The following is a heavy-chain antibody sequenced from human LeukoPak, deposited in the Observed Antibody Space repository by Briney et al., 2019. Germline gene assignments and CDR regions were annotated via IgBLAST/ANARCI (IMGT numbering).Heavy chain of an antibody. J-gene: IGHJ4*02. V-gene: IGHV3-74*01. D-gene: IGHD3-10*01. Sequence: GGSLRLSCAASGFTFSSYWMHWVRQVPGKGLVWVSRINSDGGSTTYADSAKGRFTISRDNAKNMLYLQMNSLRAEDTAVYHCARAKGSIQDWGQGSLVTVSS. CDR2: INSDGGST. CDR1: GFTFSSYW. CDR3: ARAKGSIQD.